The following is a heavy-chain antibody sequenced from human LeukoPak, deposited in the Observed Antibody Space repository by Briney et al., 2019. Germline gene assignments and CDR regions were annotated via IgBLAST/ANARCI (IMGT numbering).Heavy chain of an antibody. V-gene: IGHV1-69*04. D-gene: IGHD4-23*01. Sequence: SVKVSCKASGGTFSSYAISWVRQAPGQGLEWMGRIIPILGIANYAQKFQGRVTITADKSTSTAYMELSSLRSEDTAVYYCARAANGGNSDYWGQGTLVTVSS. CDR3: ARAANGGNSDY. CDR1: GGTFSSYA. J-gene: IGHJ4*02. CDR2: IIPILGIA.